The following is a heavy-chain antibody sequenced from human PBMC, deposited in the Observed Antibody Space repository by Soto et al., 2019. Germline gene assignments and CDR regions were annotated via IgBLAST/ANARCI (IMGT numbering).Heavy chain of an antibody. D-gene: IGHD3-3*01. CDR3: SGTGVQFGVPRNGGVYDTDYMDV. CDR2: IRGRRNNYAA. CDR1: GFAFNDST. J-gene: IGHJ6*03. V-gene: IGHV3-73*01. Sequence: EVQLVESGGDLVQPGGSLKLSCAASGFAFNDSTIHWVRQASGKGLEWLARIRGRRNNYAAAYGDSVKGRITMSRDDLQDTAYLQTIRLTAEGTAEFYCSGTGVQFGVPRNGGVYDTDYMDVWGKGTTVAFSS.